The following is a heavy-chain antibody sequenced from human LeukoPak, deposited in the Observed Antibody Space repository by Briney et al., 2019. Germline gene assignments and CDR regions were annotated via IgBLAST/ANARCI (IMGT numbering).Heavy chain of an antibody. CDR1: GFTFSSYW. J-gene: IGHJ2*01. Sequence: GGSLRLSCAASGFTFSSYWMSWVRQAPGKGLEWVANIKQDGSEKYYVDSVKGRFTISRDNAKNSLYLQMNSPRAEDTAVYYCATAQLYYYDSSGPPNWYFDLWGRGTLVTVSS. D-gene: IGHD3-22*01. CDR3: ATAQLYYYDSSGPPNWYFDL. V-gene: IGHV3-7*01. CDR2: IKQDGSEK.